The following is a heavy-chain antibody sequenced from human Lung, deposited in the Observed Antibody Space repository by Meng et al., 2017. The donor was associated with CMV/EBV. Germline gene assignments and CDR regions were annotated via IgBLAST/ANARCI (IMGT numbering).Heavy chain of an antibody. CDR3: LRRSGGSV. Sequence: QVRLRESGPELVKPSETLSLTCAVSGDSITNHNWWAWVRQPPGKGLEWIGEIPHRGSSAYNPSLKSRVSMSIDKSKNQFSLKLTSVTAADTAVYHCLRRSGGSVWGQGTLVTASS. J-gene: IGHJ1*01. CDR1: GDSITNHNW. D-gene: IGHD3-10*01. CDR2: IPHRGSS. V-gene: IGHV4-4*02.